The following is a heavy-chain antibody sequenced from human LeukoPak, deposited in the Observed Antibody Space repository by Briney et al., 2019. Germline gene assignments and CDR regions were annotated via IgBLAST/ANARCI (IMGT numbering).Heavy chain of an antibody. Sequence: PGGSLRLSCAASGFTFSSYSMNWVRQAPGKGLEWVSSISSSSSYIYYADSVKGRFTISRDNAKNSLYLQMNSLRAEDTAVYYCARDRYYGSGSQPDAFDIWGQGTMVTVSS. CDR2: ISSSSSYI. CDR3: ARDRYYGSGSQPDAFDI. V-gene: IGHV3-21*01. J-gene: IGHJ3*02. CDR1: GFTFSSYS. D-gene: IGHD3-10*01.